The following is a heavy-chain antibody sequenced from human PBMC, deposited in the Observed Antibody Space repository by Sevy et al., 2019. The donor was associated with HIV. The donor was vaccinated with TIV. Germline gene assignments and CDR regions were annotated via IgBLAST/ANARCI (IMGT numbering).Heavy chain of an antibody. D-gene: IGHD3-3*01. Sequence: SETLSLTCTVSGGSVSSGSYYWSWIRQPPGKGLEWIGYIYYSGSTNYNPSLKSRVTISVDTSKNQFSLKLSSVTAADTAVHYCARAPTTIFGVVTIFDYWGQGTLVTVSS. CDR1: GGSVSSGSYY. CDR2: IYYSGST. CDR3: ARAPTTIFGVVTIFDY. V-gene: IGHV4-61*01. J-gene: IGHJ4*02.